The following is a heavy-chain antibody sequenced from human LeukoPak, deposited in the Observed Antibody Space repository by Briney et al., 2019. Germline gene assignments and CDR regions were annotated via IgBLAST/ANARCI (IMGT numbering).Heavy chain of an antibody. CDR2: IWYDGGNR. CDR3: AKGSGGYYYGMDV. J-gene: IGHJ6*02. D-gene: IGHD2-8*02. V-gene: IGHV3-33*06. CDR1: GFIFSNYV. Sequence: GGSLRLSCAASGFIFSNYVMHWVRQAPGKGLEWVAVIWYDGGNRNYAGSVKGRFTISRDNSKNTLFLQMNSLTAEDTAVYYCAKGSGGYYYGMDVWGQGTTVTVSS.